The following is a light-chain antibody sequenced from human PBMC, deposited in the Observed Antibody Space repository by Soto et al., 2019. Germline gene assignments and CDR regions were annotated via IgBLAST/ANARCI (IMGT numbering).Light chain of an antibody. J-gene: IGKJ2*01. Sequence: EIVLTQSPATLSLSPGERATLSCRASQSVNKSLPWYQQKPGQAPRLLIYAASNRATGFPARFSGSGSGTDFTLSISRQEPEDFAVYYCQQYGSSPYTFGQGTKLEIK. CDR3: QQYGSSPYT. V-gene: IGKV3-11*01. CDR1: QSVNKS. CDR2: AAS.